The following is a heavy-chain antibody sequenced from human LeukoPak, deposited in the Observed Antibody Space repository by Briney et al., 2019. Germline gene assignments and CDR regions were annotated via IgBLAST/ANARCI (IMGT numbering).Heavy chain of an antibody. V-gene: IGHV1-24*01. D-gene: IGHD3-16*01. Sequence: ASVKVSCKVSGYTLSDLSMHWVRQAPGKGLEGMGGFYPETGETIYAHKFQARLTMTEDTSTDTAYLELSSLRSEDTAVYYCASPEGGLTFGGLPFDYWGQGTLVTVSS. J-gene: IGHJ4*02. CDR3: ASPEGGLTFGGLPFDY. CDR2: FYPETGET. CDR1: GYTLSDLS.